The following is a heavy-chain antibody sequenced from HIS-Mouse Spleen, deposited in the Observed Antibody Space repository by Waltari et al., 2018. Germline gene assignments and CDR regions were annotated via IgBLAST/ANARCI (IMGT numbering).Heavy chain of an antibody. CDR2: IYYSGST. Sequence: QLQLQESGPGLVKPSETLSLTCTVPGGSHSSSRYYWGWIRHPPGKGLEWIGSIYYSGSTYYNPSLKSRVTISVDTSKNQFSLKLSSVTAADTAVYYCAREIPYSSSWYDWYFDLWGRGTLVTVSS. CDR3: AREIPYSSSWYDWYFDL. D-gene: IGHD6-13*01. CDR1: GGSHSSSRYY. V-gene: IGHV4-39*07. J-gene: IGHJ2*01.